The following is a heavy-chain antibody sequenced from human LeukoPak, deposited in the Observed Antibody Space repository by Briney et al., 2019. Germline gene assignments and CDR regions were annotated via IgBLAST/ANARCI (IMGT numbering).Heavy chain of an antibody. CDR3: ARVLAVPRRGVLGSPSPMDV. Sequence: PSETLSLTCAVHGGSFSGYYWSWIRQPPGKGLEWIGEINHSGSTNYNPSLKSRVTISVDTSKNQFSLKLSSVTAADTAVYYCARVLAVPRRGVLGSPSPMDVWGKGTTVTVSS. D-gene: IGHD3-16*01. CDR1: GGSFSGYY. J-gene: IGHJ6*03. CDR2: INHSGST. V-gene: IGHV4-34*01.